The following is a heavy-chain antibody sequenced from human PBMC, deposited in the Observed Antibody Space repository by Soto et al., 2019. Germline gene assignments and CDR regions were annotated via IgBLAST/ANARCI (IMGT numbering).Heavy chain of an antibody. J-gene: IGHJ5*02. CDR3: ARSMDP. Sequence: QVQLQESGPGLVKPSQTLSLTCTVSGGSISSGGYYWSWIRQHQGKGLEWIGYIYYSGSTYYNPSFKSRVNISVDTSKNQYSLKLSAVTAADTAVYDGARSMDPWGQGTLVTVSS. CDR1: GGSISSGGYY. V-gene: IGHV4-31*03. CDR2: IYYSGST.